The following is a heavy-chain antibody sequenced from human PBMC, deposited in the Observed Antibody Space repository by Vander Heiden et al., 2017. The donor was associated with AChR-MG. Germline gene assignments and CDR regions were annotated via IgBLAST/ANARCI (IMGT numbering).Heavy chain of an antibody. CDR2: IWYDGSNK. J-gene: IGHJ3*02. Sequence: QVQLVESGGGVVQPGRSLRLSCAASGFTFSSYGMHWVRQAPGKGLEWVAVIWYDGSNKYYADSVKGRFTISRDNSKNTLYLQMNSLRAEDTAVYYCALFEYSSSSGAFDIWGQGTMVTVSS. D-gene: IGHD6-6*01. CDR1: GFTFSSYG. CDR3: ALFEYSSSSGAFDI. V-gene: IGHV3-33*01.